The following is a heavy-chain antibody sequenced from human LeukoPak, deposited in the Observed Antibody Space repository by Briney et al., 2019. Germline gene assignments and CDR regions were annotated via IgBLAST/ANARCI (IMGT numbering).Heavy chain of an antibody. J-gene: IGHJ4*02. D-gene: IGHD3-22*01. Sequence: SGPTLVKPTQTLTLTCTFSGFSLTTSGVGVGWIRQPPGKALEWLALIYWNDHKPYSPALRSRLTVTKDTSKNQVVLTMTNMDPADTATYYCAHSYDTGGNYYSRFDYWGQGTLVTVSS. CDR2: IYWNDHK. CDR1: GFSLTTSGVG. V-gene: IGHV2-5*01. CDR3: AHSYDTGGNYYSRFDY.